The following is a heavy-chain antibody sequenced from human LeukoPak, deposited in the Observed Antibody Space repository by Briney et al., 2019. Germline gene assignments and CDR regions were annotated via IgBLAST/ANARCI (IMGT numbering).Heavy chain of an antibody. Sequence: PGGSLRLSCAASGFTFSDYYMSWIRQAPGKGLEWVSYISSSGSTIYYADSVKGRFTISRDNAKNSLYLQMNSLRAEDTAVYYCAQGGVTTVEWRYYGMDVWGQGTTVTVSS. V-gene: IGHV3-11*01. CDR2: ISSSGSTI. CDR1: GFTFSDYY. D-gene: IGHD4-23*01. CDR3: AQGGVTTVEWRYYGMDV. J-gene: IGHJ6*02.